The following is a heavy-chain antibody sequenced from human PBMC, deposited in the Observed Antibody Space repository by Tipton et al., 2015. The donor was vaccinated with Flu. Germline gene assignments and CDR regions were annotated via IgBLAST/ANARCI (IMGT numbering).Heavy chain of an antibody. CDR1: GFTFSSYA. CDR3: ARDGEGDAFDI. CDR2: ISYDGSNK. D-gene: IGHD7-27*01. Sequence: QLVQSGGGVVQPGRSLRLSCAASGFTFSSYAMHWVRQAPGKGLAWVAVISYDGSNKYYADSVTGRFTISRDNSKNTLYLQMNSRRAEDTAVYYCARDGEGDAFDIWGQGTMVTVSS. V-gene: IGHV3-30*04. J-gene: IGHJ3*02.